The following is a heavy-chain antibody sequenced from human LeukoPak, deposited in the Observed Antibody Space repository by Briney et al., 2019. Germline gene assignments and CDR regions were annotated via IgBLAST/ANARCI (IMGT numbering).Heavy chain of an antibody. CDR3: ARGGPFMVGDV. J-gene: IGHJ4*02. CDR1: GGSISSYY. V-gene: IGHV4-59*01. D-gene: IGHD3-16*01. Sequence: SETLSLTCTVSGGSISSYYWSWIRQPPGKGLEWIGYIYYSGSTNYNPSLKSRVTISVDTSKNQFSLKLSSVTAADTAVYYCARGGPFMVGDVWGQGTLVTVSS. CDR2: IYYSGST.